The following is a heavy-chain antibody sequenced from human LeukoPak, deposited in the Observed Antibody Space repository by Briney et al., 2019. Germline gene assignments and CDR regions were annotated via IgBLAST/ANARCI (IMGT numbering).Heavy chain of an antibody. D-gene: IGHD1-7*01. J-gene: IGHJ6*03. CDR1: GYSLTTYD. V-gene: IGHV1-18*01. CDR2: ISANNGNT. Sequence: ASVKVSCEASGYSLTTYDITWVRQAPGQGLEWMGWISANNGNTSYVQKFQGRLTMTTDMSTRTAYMELRSLRSDDTAVYYCALRITGTNRWYYYYYMGVWGKGTTVTVSS. CDR3: ALRITGTNRWYYYYYMGV.